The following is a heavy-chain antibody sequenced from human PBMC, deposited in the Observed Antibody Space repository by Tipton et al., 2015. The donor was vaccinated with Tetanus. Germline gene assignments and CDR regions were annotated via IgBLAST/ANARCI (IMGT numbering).Heavy chain of an antibody. CDR3: TTSGIVGSGSRVDY. CDR1: GLFFHNAW. D-gene: IGHD1-26*01. V-gene: IGHV3-15*07. J-gene: IGHJ4*02. CDR2: IKSKTGGGTT. Sequence: SLRLSCTTSGLFFHNAWMNWVRQAPGKGLEWVGRIKSKTGGGTTDYAARVKDRFSISRDDSKNTLFSLMNSLKIEDTAVYYCTTSGIVGSGSRVDYWGRGTLVTVSS.